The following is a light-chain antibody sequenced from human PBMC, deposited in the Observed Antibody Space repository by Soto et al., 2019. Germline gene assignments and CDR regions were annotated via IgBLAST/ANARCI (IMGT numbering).Light chain of an antibody. CDR2: GNS. J-gene: IGLJ1*01. CDR3: AAWDDSLNGSYV. V-gene: IGLV1-44*01. CDR1: SSNVGFNA. Sequence: QSVLTQPPSASGAPGQRVTLSCIGGSSNVGFNAVNWYQQLPGAAPKLLIHGNSQRPSGVPDRFSGSKSGTSASLAIIGLRAEDEADYYCAAWDDSLNGSYVFGTGTQLTVL.